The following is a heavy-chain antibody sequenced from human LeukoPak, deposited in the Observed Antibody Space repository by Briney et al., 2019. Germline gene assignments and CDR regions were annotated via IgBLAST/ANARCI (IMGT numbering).Heavy chain of an antibody. J-gene: IGHJ6*03. Sequence: GASVKVSCKASGYTFTDYCMHWVRQAPGQGLEWMGWINPDSGGTNYAQRFQGRVTMTRDTSISTAYMELSRLRSDDTAVYYCARIDAPHMDVWGKGTTVTVSS. CDR1: GYTFTDYC. CDR2: INPDSGGT. V-gene: IGHV1-2*02. CDR3: ARIDAPHMDV.